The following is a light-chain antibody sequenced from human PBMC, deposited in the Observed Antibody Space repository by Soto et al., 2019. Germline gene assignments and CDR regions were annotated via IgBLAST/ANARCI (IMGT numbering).Light chain of an antibody. J-gene: IGLJ2*01. V-gene: IGLV1-40*01. Sequence: QSVLTQPPSVSGAPGKRVTISCTGSSSNIGAGYDVHWYQQLPGTAPKLLIYGNSNRPSGVPDRFSCSKSGTSASLAITGIQAEDEADYYCQSYDSSLSVVFGGGTKLTVL. CDR3: QSYDSSLSVV. CDR1: SSNIGAGYD. CDR2: GNS.